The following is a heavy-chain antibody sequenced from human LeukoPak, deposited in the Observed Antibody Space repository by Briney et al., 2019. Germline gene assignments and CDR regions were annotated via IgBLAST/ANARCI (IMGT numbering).Heavy chain of an antibody. CDR3: VVPGSPFDY. D-gene: IGHD1-26*01. J-gene: IGHJ4*02. V-gene: IGHV3-74*01. Sequence: GGSLRLSCAASGFTFSSYWIHWVRQAPGKGLVWVLSINSDGSSKRYADSVKGPFTTSRDNDKDTVYLQMNSLSVEDTAVYYCVVPGSPFDYGGQGTLVTVSS. CDR2: INSDGSSK. CDR1: GFTFSSYW.